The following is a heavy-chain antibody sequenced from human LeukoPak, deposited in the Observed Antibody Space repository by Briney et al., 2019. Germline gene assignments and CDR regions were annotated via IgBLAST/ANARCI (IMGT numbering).Heavy chain of an antibody. CDR1: GGSISSGGYY. CDR2: IYYSGST. V-gene: IGHV4-31*03. CDR3: ARGPTVVKGMDNIVVVPGAMRGLDIGDP. D-gene: IGHD2-2*01. J-gene: IGHJ5*02. Sequence: PSETLSLTCTVSGGSISSGGYYWSWIRQHPGKGLEWIGYIYYSGSTYYNPSLKSRVTISVDTSKNQFSLKLTSVTAADTAVYYCARGPTVVKGMDNIVVVPGAMRGLDIGDPWGQGTLVTVSS.